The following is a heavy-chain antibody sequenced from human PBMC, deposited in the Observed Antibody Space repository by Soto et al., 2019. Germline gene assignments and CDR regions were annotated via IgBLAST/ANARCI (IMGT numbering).Heavy chain of an antibody. CDR2: INPNSGGT. J-gene: IGHJ6*02. V-gene: IGHV1-2*04. CDR1: GYTFTGHY. CDR3: ARGLRRNHSGGGDFYYGMDV. Sequence: ASVKVSCKASGYTFTGHYIHWVRQAPGQGLEWMGWINPNSGGTKFAQKFQGWVTMTRDTSISTAHMELSRLRSDDTAVFYCARGLRRNHSGGGDFYYGMDVWGQGTTVTVSS. D-gene: IGHD5-18*01.